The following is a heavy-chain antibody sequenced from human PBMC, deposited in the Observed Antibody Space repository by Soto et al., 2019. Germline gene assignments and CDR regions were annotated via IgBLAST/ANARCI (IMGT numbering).Heavy chain of an antibody. J-gene: IGHJ4*02. CDR3: ARYCSGGSCYRPSYQFDY. V-gene: IGHV5-51*01. Sequence: GESLKISRKGSGYSFSSYWIGWVRQMPGQGAEWMGIIYPGDSDTRYSPSFQGQVTISADNSISTAYLQWSSLKSSDTAMYYCARYCSGGSCYRPSYQFDYWGQGTLVTVSS. CDR2: IYPGDSDT. D-gene: IGHD2-15*01. CDR1: GYSFSSYW.